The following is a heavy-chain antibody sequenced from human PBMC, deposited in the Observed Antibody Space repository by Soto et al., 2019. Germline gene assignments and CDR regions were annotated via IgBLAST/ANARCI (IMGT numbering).Heavy chain of an antibody. D-gene: IGHD6-19*01. CDR1: GYTFTSYY. Sequence: ASVKVSCKASGYTFTSYYMHWVRQAPGQGLEWMGIINPSGGSTSYAQKFQGRVTMTRVTSTSTVYMELSSLRSEDTAVYYCARDLIAVAAPTWDYYYYYGMDVWGQGTTVTVSS. CDR2: INPSGGST. V-gene: IGHV1-46*01. J-gene: IGHJ6*02. CDR3: ARDLIAVAAPTWDYYYYYGMDV.